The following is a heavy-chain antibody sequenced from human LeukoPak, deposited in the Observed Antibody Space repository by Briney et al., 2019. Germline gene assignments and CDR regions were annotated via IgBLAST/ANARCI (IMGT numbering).Heavy chain of an antibody. D-gene: IGHD3-10*01. Sequence: GSLRLSCAASGFTFSSYAMHWVRQAPGKGLEWVAVISYDGSNKYYADSVKGRFTISRDNSKNTLYLQMNSLRAEDTAVYYCARELRYYGYDYWGQGTLVTVSS. CDR1: GFTFSSYA. J-gene: IGHJ4*02. CDR3: ARELRYYGYDY. V-gene: IGHV3-30*04. CDR2: ISYDGSNK.